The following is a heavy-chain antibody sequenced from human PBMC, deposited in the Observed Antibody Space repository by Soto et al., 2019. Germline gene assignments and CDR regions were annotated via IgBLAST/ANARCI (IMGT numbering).Heavy chain of an antibody. J-gene: IGHJ6*02. CDR3: ASEYCSGGRCYYYGMDV. CDR2: IWYDGSKK. CDR1: GFTFSSYG. Sequence: QVQLVESGGGVVQPGRSLRLSCAASGFTFSSYGMHWVRQAPRKGLEWVAVIWYDGSKKYYADSVKGRFTISRDNSKNTLYLQMNSLRAEDTAVYYCASEYCSGGRCYYYGMDVWGQGTTVTVSS. D-gene: IGHD2-15*01. V-gene: IGHV3-33*01.